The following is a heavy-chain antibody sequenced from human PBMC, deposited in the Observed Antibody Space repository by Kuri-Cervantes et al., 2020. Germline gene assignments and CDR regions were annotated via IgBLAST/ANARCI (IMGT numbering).Heavy chain of an antibody. V-gene: IGHV3-23*01. CDR2: IKDDGGRT. D-gene: IGHD3-10*01. CDR1: GFTFSSHA. Sequence: GESLKISCRTDGFTFSSHAMSWVRQAPGRGLEWVSSIKDDGGRTHYTDSVRGRFTISRDNSMNTLYLQMDSLRTEDTAVYYCAKPVLWFGESPDAFDIWGQGTMVTVSS. J-gene: IGHJ3*02. CDR3: AKPVLWFGESPDAFDI.